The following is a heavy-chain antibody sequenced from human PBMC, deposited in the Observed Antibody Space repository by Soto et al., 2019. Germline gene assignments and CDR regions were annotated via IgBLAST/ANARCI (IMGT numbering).Heavy chain of an antibody. CDR1: GGTFSSYA. V-gene: IGHV1-69*01. J-gene: IGHJ6*02. D-gene: IGHD3-9*01. Sequence: QVQLVQSGAEVKKPGSSVKVSCKASGGTFSSYAISWVRQAPGQGLEWMGGIIPIFGTANYAQKFQGRVTITADESTSTAYMELSSLSSEDTAVYYCARDLRGYFDWLRPWDYYYGMDVWGQGTTVTVSS. CDR3: ARDLRGYFDWLRPWDYYYGMDV. CDR2: IIPIFGTA.